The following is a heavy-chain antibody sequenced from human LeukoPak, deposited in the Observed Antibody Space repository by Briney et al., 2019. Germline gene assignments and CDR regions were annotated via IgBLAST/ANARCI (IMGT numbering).Heavy chain of an antibody. CDR1: GYTLTSYY. J-gene: IGHJ3*02. V-gene: IGHV1-46*01. CDR3: ARDLVYSYGYRRGAFDI. D-gene: IGHD5-18*01. Sequence: ASVKVSCKASGYTLTSYYMHWVRQAPGQGLEWMGIINPSGGSTSYAQKFQGRVTMTRDTSTSTVYMELSSLRSEDTAVYYCARDLVYSYGYRRGAFDIWGQGTMVTVSS. CDR2: INPSGGST.